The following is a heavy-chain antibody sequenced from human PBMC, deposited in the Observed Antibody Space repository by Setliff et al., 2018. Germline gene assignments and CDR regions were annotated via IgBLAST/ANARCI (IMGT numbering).Heavy chain of an antibody. Sequence: ETLSLTCSVSGASITSGGFYWGWIRQPPGKGLEWIGSIYYTGSTYYSPSLKSRVTMSIDTSKNQFSLNLNSVTAADTAVYYCARQPYSTTYYYYYYYMDVWGKGTTVTVSS. D-gene: IGHD6-13*01. CDR1: GASITSGGFY. CDR3: ARQPYSTTYYYYYYYMDV. J-gene: IGHJ6*03. CDR2: IYYTGST. V-gene: IGHV4-39*01.